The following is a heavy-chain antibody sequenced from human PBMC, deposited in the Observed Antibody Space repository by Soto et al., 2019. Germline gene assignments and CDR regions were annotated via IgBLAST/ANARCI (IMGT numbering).Heavy chain of an antibody. J-gene: IGHJ5*02. CDR1: GYTFTSYD. Sequence: ASVKVSCKASGYTFTSYDINWVRQATGQGLEWMGWMNPNSGNTGYAQKFQGRVTMTRNTSISTAYMELSSLRSEDTAVYYCARDYYDSSGSITPNWFDPWGQGTLVTVSS. D-gene: IGHD3-22*01. CDR2: MNPNSGNT. V-gene: IGHV1-8*01. CDR3: ARDYYDSSGSITPNWFDP.